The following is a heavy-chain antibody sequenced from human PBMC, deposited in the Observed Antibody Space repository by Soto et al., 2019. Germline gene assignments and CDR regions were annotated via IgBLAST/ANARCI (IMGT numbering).Heavy chain of an antibody. CDR1: GLTFSRYW. CDR3: ARECSSGCIGDFDY. CDR2: IKQDGSEK. J-gene: IGHJ4*02. Sequence: GGSLRLSCEASGLTFSRYWMTWVRQAPGKGLEWVANIKQDGSEKYYADSVKGRFTISRDNSKKSLYLQMNSLRAEDTAVYYCARECSSGCIGDFDYRGQGTLVTVS. V-gene: IGHV3-7*01. D-gene: IGHD6-19*01.